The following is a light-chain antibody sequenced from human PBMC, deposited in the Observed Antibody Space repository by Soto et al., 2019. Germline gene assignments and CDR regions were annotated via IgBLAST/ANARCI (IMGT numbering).Light chain of an antibody. CDR3: GTWDSSLSDVV. CDR1: SSNIGNNY. Sequence: QSVLTQPPSVSAAPGQKVTISCSGSSSNIGNNYVSWYQQLPGTAPKLLIYDNNKRPSGIPDRFSGSKSGTSATLGITGLQTGDEADYYCGTWDSSLSDVVFGGGTKFTVL. V-gene: IGLV1-51*01. CDR2: DNN. J-gene: IGLJ2*01.